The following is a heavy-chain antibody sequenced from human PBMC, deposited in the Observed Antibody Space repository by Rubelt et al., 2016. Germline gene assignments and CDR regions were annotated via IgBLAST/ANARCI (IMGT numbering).Heavy chain of an antibody. CDR3: ARGLQDEPGYYYFYMDV. V-gene: IGHV3-66*01. Sequence: EVQLVVSGGGLVQPGGSLRLSCAASGFTVSNSYIHWVRQAPGKGLEWVSVLYSGGAAYYAGSVKGRFTISRDSSKNMLNLQMDSLRAEDTAVYYCARGLQDEPGYYYFYMDVWGKGTTVTVSS. CDR2: LYSGGAA. CDR1: GFTVSNSY. D-gene: IGHD4-11*01. J-gene: IGHJ6*03.